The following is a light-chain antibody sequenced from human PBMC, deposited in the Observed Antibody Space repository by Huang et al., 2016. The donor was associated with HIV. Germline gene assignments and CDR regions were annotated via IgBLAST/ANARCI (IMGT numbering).Light chain of an antibody. CDR1: QTIVYS. V-gene: IGKV1-39*01. CDR2: AES. J-gene: IGKJ4*01. CDR3: QQSRTLPRT. Sequence: DIQLTQSPSSLTASVGDAIPITCRASQTIVYSLSWFQQRPGPAPKALVYAESRLHAGVPSKFSATGVQTNFTLSISGLGPEDFATYYCQQSRTLPRTYGGGTKVDI.